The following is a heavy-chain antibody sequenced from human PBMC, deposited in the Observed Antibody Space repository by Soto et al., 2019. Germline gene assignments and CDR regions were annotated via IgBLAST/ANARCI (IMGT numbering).Heavy chain of an antibody. CDR2: ISRSSSYI. CDR3: ARVDPPYDFWSGYIGNWFDH. CDR1: GFTFSDYS. J-gene: IGHJ5*02. D-gene: IGHD3-3*01. Sequence: EVQLVESGGGLVKPGGSLRLSCAASGFTFSDYSMNWVRQAPGKGLEWVSSISRSSSYIYYADSVKGRFTISRDNAENSLYLQKNSLRAEDTAVYYCARVDPPYDFWSGYIGNWFDHWRQGTLVTVSS. V-gene: IGHV3-21*01.